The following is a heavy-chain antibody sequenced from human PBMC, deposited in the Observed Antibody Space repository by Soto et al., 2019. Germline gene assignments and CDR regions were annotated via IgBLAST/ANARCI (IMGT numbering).Heavy chain of an antibody. V-gene: IGHV4-39*01. J-gene: IGHJ6*02. CDR1: GGSISSSSYY. CDR3: ARLADCGGDCYSVYYYYGMDV. CDR2: IYYSGST. D-gene: IGHD2-21*02. Sequence: SETLSLTCTVSGGSISSSSYYWGWIRQPPGKGLEWIGSIYYSGSTYYNPSLKSRVTISVDTSKNQFSLKLSSVTAADTTVYYCARLADCGGDCYSVYYYYGMDVWGQGTTVTVSS.